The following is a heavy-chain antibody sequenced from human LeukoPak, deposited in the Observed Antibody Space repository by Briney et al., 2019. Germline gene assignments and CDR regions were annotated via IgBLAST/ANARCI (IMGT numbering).Heavy chain of an antibody. Sequence: SETLSLTCTVSGGSISSYYWSWIRQPPGKGLEWIGYIYTSGSTNYNPSLKSRVTISVDTSKNQFSLKLSSVTAADTAVYYCARGGVYCSSTSCYRNYFDYWGQGTLVTVSS. V-gene: IGHV4-4*09. CDR3: ARGGVYCSSTSCYRNYFDY. J-gene: IGHJ4*02. CDR1: GGSISSYY. CDR2: IYTSGST. D-gene: IGHD2-2*01.